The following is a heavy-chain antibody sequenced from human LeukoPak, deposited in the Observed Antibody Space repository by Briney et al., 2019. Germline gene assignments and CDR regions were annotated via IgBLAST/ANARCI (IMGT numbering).Heavy chain of an antibody. J-gene: IGHJ5*02. CDR1: GGSLSTYY. Sequence: SETLSLTCTVSGGSLSTYYWSWIRQPPGKGLEWMGYIFYTGSTNHNPSLKSRVTMSVDTSKNQFSLKLNSVTAADTAVYYCARASGGYYNNWFDPWGQGTLVTVSS. CDR3: ARASGGYYNNWFDP. CDR2: IFYTGST. V-gene: IGHV4-59*01. D-gene: IGHD3-22*01.